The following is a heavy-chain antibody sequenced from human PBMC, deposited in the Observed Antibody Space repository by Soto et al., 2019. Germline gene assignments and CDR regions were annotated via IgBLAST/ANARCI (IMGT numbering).Heavy chain of an antibody. CDR1: GFTFRNYA. D-gene: IGHD4-17*01. CDR3: AMDPNGDSIAAFAF. V-gene: IGHV3-23*01. CDR2: INGDGGHT. J-gene: IGHJ3*01. Sequence: EVQTLESGGHLVQPGGSLRVSCAASGFTFRNYAMTWVRQAPGKGLEWIAAINGDGGHTNYADTVKGRYTVSRDNSKNTSYLQMFRLRAEATAMYYLAMDPNGDSIAAFAFWGQGAMVIVSS.